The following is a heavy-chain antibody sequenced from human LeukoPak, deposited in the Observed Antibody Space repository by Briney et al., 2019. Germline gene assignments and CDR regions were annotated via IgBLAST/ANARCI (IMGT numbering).Heavy chain of an antibody. V-gene: IGHV1-2*02. CDR3: ARDRPDFWQLMISIFDY. CDR2: INPNSGGT. J-gene: IGHJ4*02. D-gene: IGHD3-3*01. CDR1: GYTFTGYY. Sequence: ASVKVSCKASGYTFTGYYMHWVRQAPGQGLEWMGWINPNSGGTNYAQKLQGRVTMTTDTSTSTAYMELRSLRSDDTAVYYCARDRPDFWQLMISIFDYWGQGTLVTVSS.